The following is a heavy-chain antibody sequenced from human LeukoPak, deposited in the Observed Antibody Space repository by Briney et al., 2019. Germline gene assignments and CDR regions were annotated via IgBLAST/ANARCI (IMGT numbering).Heavy chain of an antibody. Sequence: SETLSLTCTVSGGSICPYYWSGIRQPPEKGLEGTGYINYSGSTNYNSSLKSRVTISVDTSKNQISLKLRSVTAADTAMYYCARVYYYDSIGYYSDSFDIWGQGTMVTVSS. J-gene: IGHJ3*02. CDR2: INYSGST. CDR1: GGSICPYY. CDR3: ARVYYYDSIGYYSDSFDI. V-gene: IGHV4-59*01. D-gene: IGHD3-22*01.